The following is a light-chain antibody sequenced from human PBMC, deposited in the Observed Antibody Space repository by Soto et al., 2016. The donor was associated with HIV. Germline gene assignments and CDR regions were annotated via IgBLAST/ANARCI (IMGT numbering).Light chain of an antibody. Sequence: DIQMTQSPSSLSASVGDRVTITCRTSQSISTYLNWYQQRPGRAPKLLIYAASSLQSGVPSRFSGSGSGTDFTLAVSNIQPEDFATYYCQQTYNTPRTFGGGTSVAIK. V-gene: IGKV1-39*01. CDR2: AAS. CDR1: QSISTY. J-gene: IGKJ4*01. CDR3: QQTYNTPRT.